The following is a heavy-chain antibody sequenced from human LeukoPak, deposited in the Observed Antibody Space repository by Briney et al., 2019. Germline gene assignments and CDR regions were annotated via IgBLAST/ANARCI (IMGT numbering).Heavy chain of an antibody. CDR1: GFTFSSYS. D-gene: IGHD3-10*01. J-gene: IGHJ4*02. CDR2: ISSSSSTI. CDR3: STRRFGELTY. V-gene: IGHV3-48*01. Sequence: GGSLRLSCAASGFTFSSYSMNWVRQAPGKGLEWVSYISSSSSTIYYADPVKGRFTISRDTSKNTLYLQMNSLRVEDTAVYYCSTRRFGELTYWGQGALVTVSS.